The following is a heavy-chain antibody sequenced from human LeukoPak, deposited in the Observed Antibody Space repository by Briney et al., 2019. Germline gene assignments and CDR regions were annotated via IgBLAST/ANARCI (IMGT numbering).Heavy chain of an antibody. V-gene: IGHV3-48*01. CDR2: ISSSSSTI. D-gene: IGHD6-13*01. CDR3: AREIDPRYSSSWYPIDY. Sequence: GGSLRLSCAAAGFTFSSYSMNWVRQAPGKGLEWVAYISSSSSTIYYAASVKGRFTISRDNAKNSLYLPMNSLRAEDTAVYYCAREIDPRYSSSWYPIDYWGQGTLVTVSS. CDR1: GFTFSSYS. J-gene: IGHJ4*02.